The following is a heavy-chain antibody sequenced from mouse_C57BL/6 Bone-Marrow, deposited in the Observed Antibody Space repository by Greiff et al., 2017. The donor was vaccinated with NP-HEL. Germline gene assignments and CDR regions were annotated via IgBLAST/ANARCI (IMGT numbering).Heavy chain of an antibody. CDR2: IYPSDSET. V-gene: IGHV1-61*01. D-gene: IGHD4-1*01. J-gene: IGHJ2*01. CDR1: GYTFTSYW. CDR3: ASSLGLLYYFDY. Sequence: VQLQQPGAELVRPGSSVKLSCKASGYTFTSYWMDWVKQRPGQGLEWIGNIYPSDSETHYNQKFKDKATLTVDKSSSTAYMQRSSLTSEDSAVYYCASSLGLLYYFDYWGQGTTLTVSS.